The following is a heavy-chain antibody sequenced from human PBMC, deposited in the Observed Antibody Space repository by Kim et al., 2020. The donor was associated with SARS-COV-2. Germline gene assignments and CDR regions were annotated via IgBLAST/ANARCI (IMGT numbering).Heavy chain of an antibody. D-gene: IGHD3-16*02. Sequence: LKSRVTRSVDTSKNQFSLKLSSVTAADTAVYYCARGGELSLFYYYYGMDVWGQGTTVTVSS. J-gene: IGHJ6*02. V-gene: IGHV4-30-2*05. CDR3: ARGGELSLFYYYYGMDV.